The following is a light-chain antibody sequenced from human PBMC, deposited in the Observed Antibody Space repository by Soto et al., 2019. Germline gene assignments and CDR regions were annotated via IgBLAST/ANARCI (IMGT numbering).Light chain of an antibody. CDR1: SSDVGDHNY. V-gene: IGLV2-14*01. CDR2: EVS. Sequence: SVLTQPASVSGSPGQSITISCTGTSSDVGDHNYVAWYQQHPGKAPKLILYEVSNRPSGVSNRFSGSKSGNTASLTISGLQAEDEADYYCSSHTITNTLPFGTGTKVT. J-gene: IGLJ1*01. CDR3: SSHTITNTLP.